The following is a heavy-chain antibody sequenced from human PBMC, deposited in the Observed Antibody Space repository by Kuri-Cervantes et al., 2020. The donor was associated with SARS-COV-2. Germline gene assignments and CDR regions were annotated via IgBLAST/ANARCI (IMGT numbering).Heavy chain of an antibody. CDR1: GGSFSSYY. D-gene: IGHD3-3*01. CDR3: ARSPRIGKRFLERKEGVVPNYYMDV. CDR2: INHSGST. V-gene: IGHV4-34*01. J-gene: IGHJ6*03. Sequence: ESLKISCAVYGGSFSSYYWSWIRQPPGKGLEWMGEINHSGSTNYNPSLKSRVTISVDTSKNQFSLKLSSVTAADTAVYYCARSPRIGKRFLERKEGVVPNYYMDVWGKGTTVTVSS.